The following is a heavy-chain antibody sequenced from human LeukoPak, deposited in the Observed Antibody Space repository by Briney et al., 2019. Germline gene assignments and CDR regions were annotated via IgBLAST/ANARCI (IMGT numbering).Heavy chain of an antibody. CDR3: ARDLSSANYYDFWSGYCYFDY. CDR2: ISSSSSYI. J-gene: IGHJ4*02. Sequence: GGSLRLSCAASGFTFSSYSMTWVRQAPGKGLEWVSSISSSSSYIYYADSVKGRFTISRDNAKNSLYLQMNSLRAEDTAVYYCARDLSSANYYDFWSGYCYFDYWGQGTLVTVSS. CDR1: GFTFSSYS. D-gene: IGHD3-3*01. V-gene: IGHV3-21*01.